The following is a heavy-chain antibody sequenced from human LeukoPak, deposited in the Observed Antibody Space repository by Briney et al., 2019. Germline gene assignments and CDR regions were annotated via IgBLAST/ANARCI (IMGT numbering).Heavy chain of an antibody. J-gene: IGHJ4*02. CDR1: GYTFTSYG. CDR3: ARDAYGSGKGYFDY. CDR2: INAYNGNT. Sequence: GASVKVSCKASGYTFTSYGISWVRQAPGQGLEWMGWINAYNGNTNYAQKLQGRVTMTTDTSTSTAYMELRSLRSDDTAVYYCARDAYGSGKGYFDYWGQGTLVTVSS. D-gene: IGHD3-10*01. V-gene: IGHV1-18*01.